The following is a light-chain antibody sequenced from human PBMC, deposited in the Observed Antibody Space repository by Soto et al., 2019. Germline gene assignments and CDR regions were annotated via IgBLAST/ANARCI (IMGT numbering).Light chain of an antibody. J-gene: IGKJ1*01. Sequence: EVGMTQSPATVSVSPGERATLSCRASQSVSSNLAWYQQKPGQAPRLLIYGVSTRATGIPAKFSGSGSGTEFILTISSLQSEDFAVYYCHQYSNWPQPFGQGTKVDIK. V-gene: IGKV3-15*01. CDR3: HQYSNWPQP. CDR1: QSVSSN. CDR2: GVS.